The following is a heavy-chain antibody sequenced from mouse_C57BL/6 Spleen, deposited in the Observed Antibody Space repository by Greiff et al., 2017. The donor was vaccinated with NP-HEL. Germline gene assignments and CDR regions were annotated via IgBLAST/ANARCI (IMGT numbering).Heavy chain of an antibody. J-gene: IGHJ1*03. D-gene: IGHD1-1*01. V-gene: IGHV1-81*01. CDR1: GYTFTSYG. CDR3: ARGGTVDWYFDV. CDR2: IYPRSGNT. Sequence: QVHVKQSGAELARPGASVKLSCKASGYTFTSYGISWVKQRTGQGLEWIGEIYPRSGNTYYNEKFKGKATLTADKSSSTAYMELRSLTSEDSAVYFCARGGTVDWYFDVWGTGTTVTVSS.